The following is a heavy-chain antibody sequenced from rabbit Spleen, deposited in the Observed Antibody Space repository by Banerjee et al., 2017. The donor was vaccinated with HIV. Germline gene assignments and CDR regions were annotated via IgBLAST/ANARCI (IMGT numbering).Heavy chain of an antibody. V-gene: IGHV1S45*01. CDR3: ARDLNNGGGYFDLNL. Sequence: EQLEESGGGLVKPEGSLTLTCKASGVSFSDKDVMCWVRQAPGKGLEWIACIYTGSGSTYYASWAKGRFTISKTSSTTVTLQVTSLTAADTATYFCARDLNNGGGYFDLNLWGPGTLVTVS. D-gene: IGHD1-1*01. CDR2: IYTGSGST. CDR1: GVSFSDKDV. J-gene: IGHJ4*01.